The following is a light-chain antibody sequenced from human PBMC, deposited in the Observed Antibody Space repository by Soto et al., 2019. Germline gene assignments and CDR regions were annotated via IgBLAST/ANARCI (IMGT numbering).Light chain of an antibody. CDR3: QSYDTGLSGPVV. V-gene: IGLV1-40*01. Sequence: QSVLTQPPSLSGAPGQNIIISCTGGGSNIGAGFDVYWYQQLPGTAPKLLIYGNTNRPSGVPDRFSGSKSGTSASLVITGLQAEDEADYYCQSYDTGLSGPVVFGGGTQLTVL. CDR2: GNT. CDR1: GSNIGAGFD. J-gene: IGLJ2*01.